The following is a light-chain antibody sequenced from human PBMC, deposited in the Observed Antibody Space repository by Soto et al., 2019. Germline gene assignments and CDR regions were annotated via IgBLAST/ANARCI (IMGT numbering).Light chain of an antibody. Sequence: EIVMPQSPATLYVSPGERATLSCRASQSISTNSAWYPQKPGQAPSLLISGASTRATGITGRISGSGSGTDFTLTINILQSEDFTVDSCQQYNDWTPMYTFGQGTQLEIK. CDR3: QQYNDWTPMYT. CDR1: QSISTN. V-gene: IGKV3-15*01. J-gene: IGKJ2*01. CDR2: GAS.